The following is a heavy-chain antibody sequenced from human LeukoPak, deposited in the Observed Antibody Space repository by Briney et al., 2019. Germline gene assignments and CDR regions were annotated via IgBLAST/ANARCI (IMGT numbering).Heavy chain of an antibody. CDR1: GGSFSGYY. CDR2: INHSGST. V-gene: IGHV4-34*01. CDR3: ARAVSVAVGKYYYYYYGMDV. J-gene: IGHJ6*02. D-gene: IGHD1-26*01. Sequence: SETLSLTCAVYGGSFSGYYWSWIRQTPGKGLEWIGEINHSGSTNYNPSLKSRVTISVDTSKNQFSLKLSSVTAADTAVYYCARAVSVAVGKYYYYYYGMDVWGQGTTVTVSS.